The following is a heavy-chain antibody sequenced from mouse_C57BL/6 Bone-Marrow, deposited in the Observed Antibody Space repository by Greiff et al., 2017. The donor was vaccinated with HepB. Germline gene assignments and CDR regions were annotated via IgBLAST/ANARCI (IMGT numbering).Heavy chain of an antibody. J-gene: IGHJ2*01. CDR3: ARELRALDFDY. D-gene: IGHD1-1*01. CDR2: ISDGGSYT. CDR1: GFTFSSYA. Sequence: EVQLVDSGGGLVKPGGSLKLSCAASGFTFSSYAMSWVRQTPEKRLEWVATISDGGSYTYYPDNVKGRFTISRDNAKNTLYLQMSHLKSEDTAMYYCARELRALDFDYWGQGTTLTVSS. V-gene: IGHV5-4*01.